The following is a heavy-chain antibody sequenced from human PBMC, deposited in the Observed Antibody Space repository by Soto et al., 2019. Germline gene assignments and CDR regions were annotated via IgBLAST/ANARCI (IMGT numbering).Heavy chain of an antibody. D-gene: IGHD6-19*01. CDR2: INPNSGGT. CDR3: ARDPPGIAVAGPYTADDAFDI. J-gene: IGHJ3*02. Sequence: QVQLVQSGAEVKKPGASVKVSCKASGYTFTGYYMHWVRQAPGQGLEWMGWINPNSGGTNYAQKFQGRVTMTRDMSISTAYMELSRLRSDDTAVYYCARDPPGIAVAGPYTADDAFDIWGQGTMVTVSS. CDR1: GYTFTGYY. V-gene: IGHV1-2*02.